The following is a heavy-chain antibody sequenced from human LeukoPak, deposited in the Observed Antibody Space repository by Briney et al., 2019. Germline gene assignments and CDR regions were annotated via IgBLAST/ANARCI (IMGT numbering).Heavy chain of an antibody. Sequence: GGSLRLSCAASGFTFSSYSMNWVRQAPGKGLEWVSSISSSSSYIYYAVSVKGRFTISRDNAKNPLYLQMNSLRAEDTAVYYCASQGFIAAAEDYWGQGTLVTVSS. CDR2: ISSSSSYI. D-gene: IGHD6-13*01. CDR3: ASQGFIAAAEDY. CDR1: GFTFSSYS. J-gene: IGHJ4*02. V-gene: IGHV3-21*01.